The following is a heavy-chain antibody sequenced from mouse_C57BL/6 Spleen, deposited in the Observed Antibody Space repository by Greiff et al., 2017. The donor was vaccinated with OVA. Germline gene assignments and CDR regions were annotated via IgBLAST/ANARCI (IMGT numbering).Heavy chain of an antibody. Sequence: VQLQQPGAELVKPGASVKLSCKASGYTFTSYWMQWVKQRPGQGLEWIGEIDPSDSYTNYNQKFKGKATLTVDTSSSTAYMQLSSLTSEDSAVYYCGYGSSYVSAWFAYWGQGTLVTVSA. CDR1: GYTFTSYW. D-gene: IGHD1-1*01. V-gene: IGHV1-50*01. CDR2: IDPSDSYT. CDR3: GYGSSYVSAWFAY. J-gene: IGHJ3*01.